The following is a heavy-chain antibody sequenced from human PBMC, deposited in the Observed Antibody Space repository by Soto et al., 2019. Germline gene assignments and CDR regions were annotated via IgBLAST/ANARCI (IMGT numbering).Heavy chain of an antibody. V-gene: IGHV4-4*02. CDR1: GGSISSSNW. J-gene: IGHJ4*02. Sequence: SETLSLTCAVSGGSISSSNWWSWVRQPPGKGLEWIGEIYHSGSTNYNPSLKGRVTISVDKSKNQFSLKLSSVTAADTAVYYCASQDSSGWYFDYWGQGTLVTVSS. D-gene: IGHD6-19*01. CDR3: ASQDSSGWYFDY. CDR2: IYHSGST.